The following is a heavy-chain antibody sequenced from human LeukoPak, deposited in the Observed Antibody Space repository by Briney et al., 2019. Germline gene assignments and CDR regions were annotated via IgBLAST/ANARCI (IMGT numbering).Heavy chain of an antibody. CDR3: AKKIPGDNHGVPSNLLDY. D-gene: IGHD2-8*01. Sequence: PGGSLRLSCAPSGLTFSSYWMNSVRQAPGKGLEWVSGISGSGAATYYADSVRGRFTISRDNTRNAMYLQMNSLRAEDTAVYYCAKKIPGDNHGVPSNLLDYWGQGALVTVSS. CDR1: GLTFSSYW. V-gene: IGHV3-23*01. CDR2: ISGSGAAT. J-gene: IGHJ4*02.